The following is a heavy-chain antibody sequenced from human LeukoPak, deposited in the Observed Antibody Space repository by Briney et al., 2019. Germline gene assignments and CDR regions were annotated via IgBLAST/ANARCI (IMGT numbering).Heavy chain of an antibody. D-gene: IGHD3-10*01. Sequence: PGGSPRLSCATSGFTFGDFAMSWFRQAPGKGLEWVGFIRSKAYGGTAEYAASVRGRFTISRDDSKSIAYLQVNSLKTEDTAVYYCSRDPYGSGKYNHFDYWGQGTLVTASS. V-gene: IGHV3-49*03. CDR1: GFTFGDFA. J-gene: IGHJ4*02. CDR2: IRSKAYGGTA. CDR3: SRDPYGSGKYNHFDY.